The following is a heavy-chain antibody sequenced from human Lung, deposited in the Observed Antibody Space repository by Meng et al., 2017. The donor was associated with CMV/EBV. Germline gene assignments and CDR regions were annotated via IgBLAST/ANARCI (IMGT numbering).Heavy chain of an antibody. D-gene: IGHD3-10*01. CDR3: VKGTPGRSYCDY. CDR1: PYAFGTYG. V-gene: IGHV1-18*01. J-gene: IGHJ4*02. Sequence: QVFLLHPGPEVKKPGASVRVSCKASPYAFGTYGISWVRQAPGLGLEWMGWFVNYRDTYPAPKFQDRVTMTTDTHTNTVIMELRSLTSDDTAVYYCVKGTPGRSYCDYWGQGTLVTVSS. CDR2: FVNYRDT.